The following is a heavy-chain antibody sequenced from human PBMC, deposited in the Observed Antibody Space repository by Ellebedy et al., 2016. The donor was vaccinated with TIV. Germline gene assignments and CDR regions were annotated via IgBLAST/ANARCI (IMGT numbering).Heavy chain of an antibody. D-gene: IGHD3-10*01. V-gene: IGHV4-59*01. CDR2: ISNTGRT. CDR3: ARDRRGSYDY. J-gene: IGHJ4*02. Sequence: MPSGTLSLTCNVSGASISSSYWSWIRQTPGKGLEWIGYISNTGRTNYNPSLQSRVTISVDTSRNQFSLKLRSATAADTAVYYCARDRRGSYDYWGQGTLITVSS. CDR1: GASISSSY.